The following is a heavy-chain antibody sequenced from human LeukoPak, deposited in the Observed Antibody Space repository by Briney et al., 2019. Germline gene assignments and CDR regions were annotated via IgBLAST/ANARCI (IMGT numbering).Heavy chain of an antibody. CDR3: VRGQTIDY. CDR1: GFTFSNYW. D-gene: IGHD4-17*01. CDR2: IMSDGTGI. V-gene: IGHV3-74*01. Sequence: GGSLRLSCTTSGFTFSNYWMYWVRQAPGKGLMWVSRIMSDGTGITYTDSVEGRFTISRDNAKNTLYLQMNSLRDEDTAVYYCVRGQTIDYWGQGTLVTVSS. J-gene: IGHJ4*02.